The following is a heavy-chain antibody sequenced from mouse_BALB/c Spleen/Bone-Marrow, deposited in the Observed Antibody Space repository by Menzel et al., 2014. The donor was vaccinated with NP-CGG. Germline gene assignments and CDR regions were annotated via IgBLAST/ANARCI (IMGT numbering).Heavy chain of an antibody. Sequence: VHLVESGAELMKPGASVKISCKATGYTFSNYWMEWVKQRPGHGLEWIGEILPGSGSTNYNEKFTGKATFTADTSSNTAYLQLSSLTSADSAVYYCASGDYSDYWGQGTTLTVSS. CDR1: GYTFSNYW. CDR3: ASGDYSDY. V-gene: IGHV1-9*01. CDR2: ILPGSGST. J-gene: IGHJ2*01.